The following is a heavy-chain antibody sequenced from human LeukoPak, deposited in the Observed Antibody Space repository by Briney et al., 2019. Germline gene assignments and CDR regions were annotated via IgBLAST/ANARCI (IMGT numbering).Heavy chain of an antibody. Sequence: GESLKISCKGSGYSFTSYCISWVRQMPGKGREWMGRIDPSDSYTNYSPSFQGHVTMSAGKSIITAYLQWSSMKASDTDMYYCARNSDDQMLDSDYWGQGTLVTVSS. V-gene: IGHV5-10-1*01. CDR2: IDPSDSYT. CDR3: ARNSDDQMLDSDY. CDR1: GYSFTSYC. J-gene: IGHJ4*02. D-gene: IGHD2-2*01.